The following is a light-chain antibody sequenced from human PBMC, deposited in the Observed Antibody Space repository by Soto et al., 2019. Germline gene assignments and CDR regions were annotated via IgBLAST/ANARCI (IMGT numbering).Light chain of an antibody. CDR1: QTVERW. Sequence: IQVTNTTSDVSAAGKDSVTRTCRASQTVERWMAWYQQKPGKAPKLLISDVSTLERGVPSRFSGSGAATEITLTISRLQPDDFATYYCQHHTHYLDTFGGGTKVDIK. J-gene: IGKJ4*01. V-gene: IGKV1-5*01. CDR3: QHHTHYLDT. CDR2: DVS.